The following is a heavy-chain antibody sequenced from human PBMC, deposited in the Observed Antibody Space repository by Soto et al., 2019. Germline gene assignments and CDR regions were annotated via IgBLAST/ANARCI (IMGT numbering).Heavy chain of an antibody. Sequence: GGSLRLSCAASGFTFSSYSMNWVRQAPGKGLEWVSSISSSSSYIYYADSVKGRFTISRDNAKNSLYLQMNSLRAEDTAVYYCATLYGGITIFGVVFGASDIWGQGTMVTVSS. CDR3: ATLYGGITIFGVVFGASDI. D-gene: IGHD3-3*01. CDR2: ISSSSSYI. J-gene: IGHJ3*02. CDR1: GFTFSSYS. V-gene: IGHV3-21*01.